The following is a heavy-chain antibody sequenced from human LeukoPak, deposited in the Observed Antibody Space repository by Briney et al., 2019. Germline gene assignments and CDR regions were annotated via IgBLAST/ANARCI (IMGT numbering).Heavy chain of an antibody. CDR3: ARDRTRSTSYYGMDV. V-gene: IGHV3-11*05. CDR1: GFTFGDYY. Sequence: PGGSLRLSCAASGFTFGDYYMSWIRQAPGKGLEWVSYISSSSTYTNYADSVKGRFTISRDNAKNSLYLQMNSLRAEDTAVYYCARDRTRSTSYYGMDVWGQGTTVTVSS. CDR2: ISSSSTYT. J-gene: IGHJ6*02. D-gene: IGHD3-10*01.